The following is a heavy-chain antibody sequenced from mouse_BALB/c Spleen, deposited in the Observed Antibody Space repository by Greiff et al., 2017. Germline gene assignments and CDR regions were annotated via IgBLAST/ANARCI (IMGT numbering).Heavy chain of an antibody. V-gene: IGHV1-14*01. CDR3: AQGVVAKDY. Sequence: VQLKQSGPELVKPGASVKMSCKASGYTFTSYVMHWVKQKPGQGLEWIGYINPYNDGTKYNEKFKGKATLTSDKSSSTAYMELSSLTSEDSAVYCCAQGVVAKDYWGQGTTPTVSS. CDR2: INPYNDGT. CDR1: GYTFTSYV. J-gene: IGHJ2*01. D-gene: IGHD1-1*01.